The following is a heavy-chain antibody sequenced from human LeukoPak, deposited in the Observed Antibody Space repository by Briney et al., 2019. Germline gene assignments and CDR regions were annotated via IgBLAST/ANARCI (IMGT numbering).Heavy chain of an antibody. Sequence: PSEALSLTCTVSGGSISSSSYYWGWIRQPPGKGLEWIGSIYYSGSTYYNPSLKSRVTISVDTSKNQFSLKLSSVTAADTAVYYCARASTSGWLLYYYYYMDVWGKGTTVTVSS. CDR2: IYYSGST. CDR3: ARASTSGWLLYYYYYMDV. CDR1: GGSISSSSYY. V-gene: IGHV4-39*07. J-gene: IGHJ6*03. D-gene: IGHD2-15*01.